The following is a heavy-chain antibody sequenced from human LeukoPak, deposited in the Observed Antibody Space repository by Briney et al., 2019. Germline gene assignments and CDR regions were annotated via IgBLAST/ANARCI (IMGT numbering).Heavy chain of an antibody. CDR3: ARDLRAFHYYYMDV. CDR1: GYSISSGYY. CDR2: IYHDGNT. D-gene: IGHD3-9*01. Sequence: PSETLSLTCSVSGYSISSGYYWGWIRQPPGKGLEWIGNIYHDGNTYYNPSLKSRVTISVDTSKNQFSLRLSSVTAADTAVYYCARDLRAFHYYYMDVWGKGTTVTVSS. J-gene: IGHJ6*03. V-gene: IGHV4-38-2*02.